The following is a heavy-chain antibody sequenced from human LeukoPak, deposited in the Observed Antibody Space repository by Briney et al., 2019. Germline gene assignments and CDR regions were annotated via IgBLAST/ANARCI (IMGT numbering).Heavy chain of an antibody. J-gene: IGHJ6*02. D-gene: IGHD2-8*02. Sequence: SETLSLTCAVYGGSFSGYYWSWIRQPPGKGLEWIGEINHSGSTNYNPSLKSRVTISVDTSKNQFSLKLSSVTAADTAVYYCARGLALYWYYGMDVWGQGTTVTVS. V-gene: IGHV4-34*01. CDR1: GGSFSGYY. CDR2: INHSGST. CDR3: ARGLALYWYYGMDV.